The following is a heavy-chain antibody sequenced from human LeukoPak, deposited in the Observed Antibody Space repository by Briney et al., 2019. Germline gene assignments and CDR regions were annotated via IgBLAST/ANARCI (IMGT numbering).Heavy chain of an antibody. CDR1: GYTFTSYY. J-gene: IGHJ4*02. D-gene: IGHD6-19*01. Sequence: GASVKISCKASGYTFTSYYMHWVRQAPGQGLEWMGIINPSGGSTSYAQKFQGRVTMTRDTSTSTVYMELSSLRSEDTAVYYCAREAAVAGKVNYWGQGTLVTVSS. CDR2: INPSGGST. V-gene: IGHV1-46*01. CDR3: AREAAVAGKVNY.